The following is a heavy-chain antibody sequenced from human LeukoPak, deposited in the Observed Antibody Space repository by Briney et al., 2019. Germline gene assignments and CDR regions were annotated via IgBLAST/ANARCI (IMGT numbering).Heavy chain of an antibody. CDR2: IIPIFGTA. CDR3: ARDSGRVVPAAMRFDP. J-gene: IGHJ5*02. CDR1: GGTFSRYA. Sequence: ASVKVSCKASGGTFSRYAISWVRQAPGQGLEWMGRIIPIFGTANYAQKFQGRVTITTDESTSTAYMELSSLRSEDTAVYYCARDSGRVVPAAMRFDPWGQGTLVTVSS. D-gene: IGHD2-2*01. V-gene: IGHV1-69*05.